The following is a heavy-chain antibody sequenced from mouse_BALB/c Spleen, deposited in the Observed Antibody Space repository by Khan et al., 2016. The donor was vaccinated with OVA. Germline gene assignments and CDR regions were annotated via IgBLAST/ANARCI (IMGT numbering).Heavy chain of an antibody. CDR2: ISSGSTYT. V-gene: IGHV5-6-4*01. D-gene: IGHD2-1*01. CDR1: GFSFSSYT. CDR3: TRDGNYAHWYFDV. J-gene: IGHJ1*01. Sequence: EVQLQESGGGLVKPGGSLKLSCAASGFSFSSYTMSWVRQTPEKRLEWVATISSGSTYTYYPDSVKGRFTISRDNAKITLYLQMSSLKSEDTAMYYCTRDGNYAHWYFDVWGAGTTVTVSS.